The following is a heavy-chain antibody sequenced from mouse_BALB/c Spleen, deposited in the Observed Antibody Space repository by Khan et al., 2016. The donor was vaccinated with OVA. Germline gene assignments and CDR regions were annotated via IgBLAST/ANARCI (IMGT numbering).Heavy chain of an antibody. D-gene: IGHD4-1*01. CDR1: GFTFSSYN. J-gene: IGHJ3*01. Sequence: EVQLQESGGDLVKPGGSLKLSCAASGFTFSSYNMSWVRQTPDKRLEWVATISSGGDYTYYPDNVKGRFTISRDNAKNTLYLQMSSLKSEDTAMYYCASHLTGSFAYWGQGTLVTVSA. CDR3: ASHLTGSFAY. CDR2: ISSGGDYT. V-gene: IGHV5-6*01.